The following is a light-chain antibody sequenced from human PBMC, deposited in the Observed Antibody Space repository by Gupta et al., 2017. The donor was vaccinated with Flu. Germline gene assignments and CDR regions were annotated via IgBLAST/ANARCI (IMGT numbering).Light chain of an antibody. CDR2: GNN. CDR1: RSNIGSNS. V-gene: IGLV1-44*01. CDR3: EAWEERRNGHYV. J-gene: IGLJ1*01. Sequence: VAISCSGSRSNIGSNSVNWYQQVPGTAPKLLIYGNNKRHSGGPDRVSGSKSGTSATLAISGLQAEEEADYYCEAWEERRNGHYVFGTGTRVTVV.